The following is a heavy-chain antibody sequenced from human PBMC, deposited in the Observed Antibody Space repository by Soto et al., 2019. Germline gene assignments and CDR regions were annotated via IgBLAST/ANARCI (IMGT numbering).Heavy chain of an antibody. CDR2: INPNSGGT. D-gene: IGHD3-22*01. V-gene: IGHV1-2*04. CDR3: ARAPVGYYDSSGYSPGCFAP. Sequence: ASVKVSCKASGYTFTGYYMHWVRQAPGQGLEWMGWINPNSGGTNYAQKFQGWVTMTRDTSISTAYMELSRLRSDDTAVYYCARAPVGYYDSSGYSPGCFAPWGQGTLVTVSS. J-gene: IGHJ5*02. CDR1: GYTFTGYY.